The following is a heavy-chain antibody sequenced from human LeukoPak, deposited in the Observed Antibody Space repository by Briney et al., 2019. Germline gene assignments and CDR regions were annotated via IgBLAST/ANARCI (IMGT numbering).Heavy chain of an antibody. CDR3: ARSNNAFDI. V-gene: IGHV3-11*04. CDR1: GFTFSDY. J-gene: IGHJ3*02. Sequence: PGGSLRLSCAASGFTFSDYMSWIRQAPGKGLEWVSYISSSGSTIYYADSVKGRFTISRDNAKNSLYLQMNSLRAEDTAVYYCARSNNAFDIWGQGTMVTVSS. CDR2: ISSSGSTI.